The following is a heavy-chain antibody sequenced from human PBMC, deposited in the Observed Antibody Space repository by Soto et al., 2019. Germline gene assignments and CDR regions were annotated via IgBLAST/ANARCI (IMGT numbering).Heavy chain of an antibody. D-gene: IGHD3-3*01. CDR1: GGSISSYY. V-gene: IGHV4-59*08. Sequence: SETLSLTCTVAGGSISSYYWSWIRQPPGKGLEWIGYIYYSGSTNYNPSLKSRVTISVDTSKNQFSLKLSSVTAADTAVYYCARVYYDFWSGYTTYYYYYMDVWGKGTTVTVSS. CDR2: IYYSGST. CDR3: ARVYYDFWSGYTTYYYYYMDV. J-gene: IGHJ6*03.